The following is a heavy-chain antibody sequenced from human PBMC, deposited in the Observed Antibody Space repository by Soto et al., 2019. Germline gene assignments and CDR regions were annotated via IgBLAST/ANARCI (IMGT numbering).Heavy chain of an antibody. Sequence: SVQVSCKASGGPFSSYAISWVRQAPGQGLAWMGGIIPIFGTANYAQKFQGRVTITADESTSTAYMELSSLRSEDTAVYYCARVSLSYLVVTVTWFATCGQGTLVTVAS. CDR2: IIPIFGTA. CDR1: GGPFSSYA. D-gene: IGHD3-22*01. CDR3: ARVSLSYLVVTVTWFAT. V-gene: IGHV1-69*13. J-gene: IGHJ5*02.